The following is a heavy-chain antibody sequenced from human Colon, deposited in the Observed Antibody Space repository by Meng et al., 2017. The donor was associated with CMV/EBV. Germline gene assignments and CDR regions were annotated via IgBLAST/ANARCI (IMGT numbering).Heavy chain of an antibody. J-gene: IGHJ4*02. CDR2: IWHDGRKK. Sequence: GESLKISCAASGFIFSNYGMHWVRQAPGKGLEWVAYIWHDGRKKWYADSVKGRVTISRDNSRNTMDLQMHSLRVEDTAIYYCAKVLGVGATDFDYWGQGTLVTVSS. CDR3: AKVLGVGATDFDY. CDR1: GFIFSNYG. V-gene: IGHV3-30*02. D-gene: IGHD1-26*01.